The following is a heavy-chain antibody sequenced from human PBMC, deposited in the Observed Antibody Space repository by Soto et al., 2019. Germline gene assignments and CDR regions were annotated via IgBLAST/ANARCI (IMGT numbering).Heavy chain of an antibody. CDR2: IWYDGSNK. Sequence: QVQLVESGGGVVQPGRSLRLSCAASGFTFSSYGMHWVRQAPGKGLEWVAVIWYDGSNKYYADSVKGRFTISRDNSKNTLYLQMNSLRAEDTAVYYCARDSRYWDYYYSMDVWGQGTTVTVSS. D-gene: IGHD2-8*02. CDR1: GFTFSSYG. J-gene: IGHJ6*02. V-gene: IGHV3-33*01. CDR3: ARDSRYWDYYYSMDV.